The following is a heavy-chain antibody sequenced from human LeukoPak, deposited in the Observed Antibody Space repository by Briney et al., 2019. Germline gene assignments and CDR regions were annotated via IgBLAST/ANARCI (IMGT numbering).Heavy chain of an antibody. CDR2: INPNSGDT. CDR1: GYTFTSYD. CDR3: ARGDYVDYGDNY. D-gene: IGHD4-17*01. J-gene: IGHJ4*02. V-gene: IGHV1-2*02. Sequence: ASVKVSCKASGYTFTSYDINWVRQATGQGLEWMGWINPNSGDTNYAQKFQGRVTMTRDTSISTAYMELSRLRSDDTAVYYCARGDYVDYGDNYWGQGTLVTVSS.